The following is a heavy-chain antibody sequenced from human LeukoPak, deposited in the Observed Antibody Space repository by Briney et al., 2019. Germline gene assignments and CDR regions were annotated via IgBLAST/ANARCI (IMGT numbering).Heavy chain of an antibody. V-gene: IGHV4-31*03. CDR2: IYYSGST. CDR3: ARSPRLQGFDY. J-gene: IGHJ4*02. Sequence: PSETLSLTCTVSGGSFSSGGYYWSWIRQPPGKGLEWIGYIYYSGSTYYNPSLKSRVTISVDTSKNQFSLKLSSVTAADTAVYYCARSPRLQGFDYWGQGTLVTVSS. CDR1: GGSFSSGGYY.